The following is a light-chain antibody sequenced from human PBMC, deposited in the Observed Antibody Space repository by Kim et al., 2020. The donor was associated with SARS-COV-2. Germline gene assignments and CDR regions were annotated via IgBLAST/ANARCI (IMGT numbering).Light chain of an antibody. CDR1: QSVGSN. Sequence: VSAGERAALSCRASQSVGSNLAWYQQKPGQAPSLLIYGASTRATGIPARFSGSGSGTEFSLTISSLQSEDFAVYYCQQYNNWPLTFGGGTKVDIK. J-gene: IGKJ4*01. V-gene: IGKV3-15*01. CDR2: GAS. CDR3: QQYNNWPLT.